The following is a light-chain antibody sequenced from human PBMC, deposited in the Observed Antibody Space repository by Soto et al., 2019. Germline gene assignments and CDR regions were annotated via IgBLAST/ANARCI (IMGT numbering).Light chain of an antibody. CDR1: QSVSNNY. V-gene: IGKV3-20*01. J-gene: IGKJ1*01. CDR2: GAS. Sequence: ELVLTQSPGTLSLSQGKRATLSCRSSQSVSNNYLAWYQQKPGQAPRLLIYGASNRATGIPDRFSGSGSGTDSTLTISRLEPEDFAVYYCQQYGSSGTFGQGSKADIK. CDR3: QQYGSSGT.